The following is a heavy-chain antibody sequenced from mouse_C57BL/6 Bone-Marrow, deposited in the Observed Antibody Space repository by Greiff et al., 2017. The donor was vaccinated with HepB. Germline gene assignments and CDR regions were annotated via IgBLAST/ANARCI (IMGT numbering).Heavy chain of an antibody. CDR1: GYTFTDHT. J-gene: IGHJ1*03. CDR2: IYPRDGST. D-gene: IGHD1-1*01. V-gene: IGHV1-78*01. Sequence: LQESDAELVKPGASVKISCKVSGYTFTDHTIHWMKQRPEQGLEWIGYIYPRDGSTKYNEKFKGKATLTADKSSSTAYMQLNSLTSEDSAVYFCATRYYGNPDWYFDVWGTGTTVTVSS. CDR3: ATRYYGNPDWYFDV.